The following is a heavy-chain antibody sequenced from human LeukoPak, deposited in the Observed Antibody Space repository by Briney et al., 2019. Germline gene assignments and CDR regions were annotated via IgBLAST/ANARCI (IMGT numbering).Heavy chain of an antibody. V-gene: IGHV3-30*03. J-gene: IGHJ5*02. Sequence: GGSLRLSCAASGFTFSSYGMHWVRQAPGKGLEWVAVISYDGSNKYYADSVKGRFTISRDNSKNTLYLQMNSLRAEDTAVYYCALPLRLGEFRWFDPWGQGTLVTVSS. D-gene: IGHD3-16*01. CDR1: GFTFSSYG. CDR3: ALPLRLGEFRWFDP. CDR2: ISYDGSNK.